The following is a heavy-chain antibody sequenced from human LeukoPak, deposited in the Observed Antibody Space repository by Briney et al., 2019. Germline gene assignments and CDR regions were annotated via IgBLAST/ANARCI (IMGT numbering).Heavy chain of an antibody. V-gene: IGHV4-61*01. CDR2: IYYSGST. J-gene: IGHJ4*02. CDR1: GGSVSSGSYY. D-gene: IGHD1-1*01. Sequence: SETLSLTCTVSGGSVSSGSYYWSWIRQPPGKGLEWIGYIYYSGSTNYNPSLKSRVTISVDTSKNQFSLRLTSVTAADTAVYYCARELIDWNDYDYWGQGTLVTVSS. CDR3: ARELIDWNDYDY.